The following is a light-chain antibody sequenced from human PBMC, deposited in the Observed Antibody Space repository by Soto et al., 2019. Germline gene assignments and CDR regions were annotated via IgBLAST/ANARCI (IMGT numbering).Light chain of an antibody. CDR3: QQYNNWPRT. CDR2: GAS. CDR1: QSVSSN. V-gene: IGKV3-15*01. J-gene: IGKJ1*01. Sequence: DIVMTQSPATLSVSPGERATLSCRASQSVSSNLAWYQQKPGQAPRLLIYGASTRVTGIPSRFSGSGSGTEFTLTISSLQSEDFAIYSCQQYNNWPRTFGQGTKVEIK.